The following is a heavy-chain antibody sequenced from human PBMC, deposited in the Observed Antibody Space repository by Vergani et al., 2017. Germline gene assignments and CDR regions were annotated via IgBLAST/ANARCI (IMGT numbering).Heavy chain of an antibody. V-gene: IGHV3-48*01. Sequence: EVQLVESGGGLLQLGGSLGSSCPAPGFTSSGYSMNWAGQAPGKGLEWVSYISSSSSTIYYADSVKGRFTISRDNAKNSLYLQMNSLRAEDTAVYYCARDLFSSSSWYLQGAFDIWGQGTMVTVSS. J-gene: IGHJ3*02. CDR1: GFTSSGYS. D-gene: IGHD6-13*01. CDR2: ISSSSSTI. CDR3: ARDLFSSSSWYLQGAFDI.